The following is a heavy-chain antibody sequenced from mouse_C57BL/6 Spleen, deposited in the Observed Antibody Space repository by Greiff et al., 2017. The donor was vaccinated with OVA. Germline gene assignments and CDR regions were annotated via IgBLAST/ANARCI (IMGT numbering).Heavy chain of an antibody. CDR2: IYPGGGST. Sequence: QVQLQQPGAELVKPGASVKMSCKASGYTFTSYWITWVKQRPGQGLEWIGAIYPGGGSTNYPEKFKSKATLTVDTSSSTVYMQLSSLTSEDTAVYYCARYEYADYWGQGTTLTVSS. CDR1: GYTFTSYW. J-gene: IGHJ2*01. CDR3: ARYEYADY. V-gene: IGHV1-55*01. D-gene: IGHD2-4*01.